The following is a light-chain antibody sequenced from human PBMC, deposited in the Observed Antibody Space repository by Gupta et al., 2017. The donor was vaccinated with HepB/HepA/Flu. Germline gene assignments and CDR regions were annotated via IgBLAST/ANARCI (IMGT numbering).Light chain of an antibody. V-gene: IGKV1-8*01. CDR1: QGISSY. CDR3: QQYYSYPLT. J-gene: IGKJ4*01. CDR2: AAS. Sequence: AIRMTQSPSSFPASTGDRVTITCRASQGISSYLAWYQQKPGKAPKLLIYAASTLQSGVPSRFSGSGSGTDFTLTISCLQSEDFATYYCQQYYSYPLTFGGGTKVEIK.